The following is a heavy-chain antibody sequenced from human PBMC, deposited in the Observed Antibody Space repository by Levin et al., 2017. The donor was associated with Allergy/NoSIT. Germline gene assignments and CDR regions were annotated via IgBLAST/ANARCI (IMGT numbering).Heavy chain of an antibody. D-gene: IGHD2-15*01. Sequence: PGGSLRLSCAASGFTFNNYAMTWVRQAPGKGLEWVSGISASGGSTYYADSVMGRFTVSRDNSKNTLYLQVNSLRGEDTAIYYCAKGRYSLDYWGQGTLVTVSS. J-gene: IGHJ4*02. CDR3: AKGRYSLDY. V-gene: IGHV3-23*01. CDR2: ISASGGST. CDR1: GFTFNNYA.